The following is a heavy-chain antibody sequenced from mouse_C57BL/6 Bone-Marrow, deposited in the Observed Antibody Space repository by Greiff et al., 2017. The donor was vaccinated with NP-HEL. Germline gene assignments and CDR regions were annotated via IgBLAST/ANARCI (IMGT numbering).Heavy chain of an antibody. CDR2: IYPGGGYT. V-gene: IGHV1-63*01. CDR1: GYTFTNYW. D-gene: IGHD4-1*01. CDR3: ASAGPSYYAMDD. Sequence: VQLQQSGAELVRPGTSVKMSCKASGYTFTNYWIGWAKQRPGHGLEWIGDIYPGGGYTNYNEKFKGKATLTVDKSSSTAYMQFSSLTSADSAIYYCASAGPSYYAMDDWGQGTSVTVAS. J-gene: IGHJ4*01.